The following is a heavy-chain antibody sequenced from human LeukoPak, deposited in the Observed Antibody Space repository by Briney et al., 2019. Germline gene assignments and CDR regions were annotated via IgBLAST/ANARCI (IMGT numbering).Heavy chain of an antibody. Sequence: GGSLRLSCAGSGFTFGNDWMSWVRQAPGKGLEWVGRIKSKTDGDTTVYAAPVKGRFTISRDDSKNTLYLQINSLKTEDTAVYYCTMIRGWGSGSYYLDYWGQGTLVTVSS. D-gene: IGHD3-10*01. J-gene: IGHJ4*02. CDR2: IKSKTDGDTT. CDR1: GFTFGNDW. V-gene: IGHV3-15*01. CDR3: TMIRGWGSGSYYLDY.